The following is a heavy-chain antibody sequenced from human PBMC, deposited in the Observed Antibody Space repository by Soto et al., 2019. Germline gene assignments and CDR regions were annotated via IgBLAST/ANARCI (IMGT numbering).Heavy chain of an antibody. Sequence: EVPLVESGGGLVQPGGSLRLSCADSGLTFSSYWMHWVRQVPGKGLVWVSRINSDGSSTSYADSVRGRFTISRDNAKNTLYLQMNSLRAEDTAVYYCVRGYSGYAVYFDYWGQGTLVTVSS. V-gene: IGHV3-74*01. CDR1: GLTFSSYW. CDR2: INSDGSST. D-gene: IGHD5-12*01. CDR3: VRGYSGYAVYFDY. J-gene: IGHJ4*02.